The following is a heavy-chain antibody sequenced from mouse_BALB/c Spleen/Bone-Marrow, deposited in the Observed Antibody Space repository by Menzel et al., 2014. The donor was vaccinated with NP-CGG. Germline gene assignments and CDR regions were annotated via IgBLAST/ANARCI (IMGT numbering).Heavy chain of an antibody. Sequence: EVKLVESGGGLVQPGGSRRLSCAASGFTSSSFGMHWVRQAPEKGLEWVAYISSGSSTIFYVDTVKGRFTISRDNPKNTLFLQMTSLRSEDTAMYYCTRGGNWDDFDVWGAGTTVTVSS. J-gene: IGHJ1*01. D-gene: IGHD4-1*01. CDR2: ISSGSSTI. CDR1: GFTSSSFG. V-gene: IGHV5-17*02. CDR3: TRGGNWDDFDV.